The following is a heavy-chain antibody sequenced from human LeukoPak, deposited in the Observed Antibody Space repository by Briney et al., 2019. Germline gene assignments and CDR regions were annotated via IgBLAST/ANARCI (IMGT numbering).Heavy chain of an antibody. D-gene: IGHD3-10*01. Sequence: GGSLRLSCAASGFTFSSYEMNWVRQDPGKGLEWVSYISSSGSTIYYADSVKGRFTISRDNAKNSLYLQMNSLRAEDTAVYYCARDFQTVGRGLGDYWGQGTLVTVSS. V-gene: IGHV3-48*03. CDR3: ARDFQTVGRGLGDY. J-gene: IGHJ4*02. CDR1: GFTFSSYE. CDR2: ISSSGSTI.